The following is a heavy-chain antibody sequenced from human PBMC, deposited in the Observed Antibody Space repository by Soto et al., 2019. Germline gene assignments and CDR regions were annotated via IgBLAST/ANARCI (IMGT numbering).Heavy chain of an antibody. CDR1: GFTFSSYG. J-gene: IGHJ6*02. Sequence: GGSLRLSCAASGFTFSSYGMHWVRQAPGKGLEWVAVIWYDGSNKYYADSVKGRFTISRDNSKNTLYLQMNSLRAEDTAVYYCARGDSYYYYYYGMDVWGQGTTVTVSS. CDR2: IWYDGSNK. CDR3: ARGDSYYYYYYGMDV. V-gene: IGHV3-33*01.